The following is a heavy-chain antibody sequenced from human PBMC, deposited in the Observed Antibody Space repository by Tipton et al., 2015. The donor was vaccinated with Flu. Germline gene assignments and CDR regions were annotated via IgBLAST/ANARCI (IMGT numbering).Heavy chain of an antibody. CDR2: IHYSGSP. V-gene: IGHV4-38-2*02. D-gene: IGHD2-21*02. J-gene: IGHJ5*02. Sequence: TLSLTCTVSGYSMRSDYFWGWIRQPPGKGLEWIGNIHYSGSPHYNPSLKSRVTISVDTSKNQFSLKLSPVTAADTAVYYCARGDVVTARWFDPWGQGTLVTVSS. CDR3: ARGDVVTARWFDP. CDR1: GYSMRSDYF.